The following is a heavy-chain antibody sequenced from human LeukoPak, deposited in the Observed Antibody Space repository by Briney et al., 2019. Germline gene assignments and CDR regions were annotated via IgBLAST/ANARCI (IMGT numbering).Heavy chain of an antibody. D-gene: IGHD2-2*01. CDR1: GFTFSDYS. Sequence: GGSLRLSCAASGFTFSDYSMNWVRQAPGKGLEWISYVGISSGNTKYADSVKGRFTISGDNAKNSLHLQMNSLRAEDTAVYYCASTGRYCTSTSCSSYFHYWGQGTLVTVSS. CDR2: VGISSGNT. J-gene: IGHJ4*02. CDR3: ASTGRYCTSTSCSSYFHY. V-gene: IGHV3-48*04.